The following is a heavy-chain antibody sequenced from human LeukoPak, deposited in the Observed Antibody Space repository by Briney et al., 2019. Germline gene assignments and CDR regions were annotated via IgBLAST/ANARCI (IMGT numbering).Heavy chain of an antibody. Sequence: ASVKVSCKASGYTFTSYGISWVRQAPGRGLEWMGWISAYNGNTNYVQKLQGRVTMTTDTSTSTACMELRSLRSDDTAVYYCARHPSHYYYGMDVWGQGTTVTVSS. CDR1: GYTFTSYG. CDR3: ARHPSHYYYGMDV. J-gene: IGHJ6*02. V-gene: IGHV1-18*01. CDR2: ISAYNGNT. D-gene: IGHD6-6*01.